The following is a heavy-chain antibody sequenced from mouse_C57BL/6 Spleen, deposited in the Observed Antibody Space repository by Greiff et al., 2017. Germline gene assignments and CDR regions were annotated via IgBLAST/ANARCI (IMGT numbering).Heavy chain of an antibody. J-gene: IGHJ3*01. CDR3: ARNYGNYVEFAY. CDR2: IHPNSGST. V-gene: IGHV1-64*01. Sequence: QVQLKQPGAELVKPGASVKLSCKASGYTFTSYWMHWVKQRPGQGLEWIGMIHPNSGSTNYNEKFKSKATLTVDKSSSTAYMQLSSLTSEDSAVYYCARNYGNYVEFAYWGQGTLVTVSA. D-gene: IGHD2-1*01. CDR1: GYTFTSYW.